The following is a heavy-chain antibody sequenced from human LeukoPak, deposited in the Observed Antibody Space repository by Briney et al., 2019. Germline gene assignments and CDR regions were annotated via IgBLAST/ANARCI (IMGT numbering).Heavy chain of an antibody. V-gene: IGHV4-34*01. CDR3: ARALKAVAVRFDP. CDR1: GGSFSSYY. CDR2: INHSGST. J-gene: IGHJ5*02. D-gene: IGHD6-19*01. Sequence: PSETLSLTCAVYGGSFSSYYWSWIRQPPGKGLEWIGEINHSGSTNYNPSLKSRVTISVDTSKNQFSLKLSSVTAADTAVYYCARALKAVAVRFDPWGQGTLVTVSS.